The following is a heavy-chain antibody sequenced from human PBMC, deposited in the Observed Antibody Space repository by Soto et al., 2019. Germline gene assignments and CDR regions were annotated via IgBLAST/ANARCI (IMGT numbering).Heavy chain of an antibody. D-gene: IGHD3-3*01. J-gene: IGHJ4*02. CDR1: GGSISSYY. Sequence: SETLSLTCTVSGGSISSYYWSWIRQPPGKGLERIGYIYYSGSTNYNPSLKSRVTISVDTSKNQFSLKLSSVTAADTAVYYCARHVPDFWSGYYTLGRGPYYDYWGQGTLVTVSS. CDR3: ARHVPDFWSGYYTLGRGPYYDY. CDR2: IYYSGST. V-gene: IGHV4-59*08.